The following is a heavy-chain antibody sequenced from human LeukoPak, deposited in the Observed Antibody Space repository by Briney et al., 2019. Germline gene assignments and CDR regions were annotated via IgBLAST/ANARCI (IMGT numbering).Heavy chain of an antibody. CDR2: IYYSGST. CDR1: GGSVSSGSYY. D-gene: IGHD6-19*01. Sequence: TETLSLTCTVSGGSVSSGSYYWSWIRQPPGKGLEWIGYIYYSGSTNYNPSLKSRVTISVDTSKNQFSLKLSSVTAADTAVYYCARESQQWLVSFDYWGQGTLVTVSS. J-gene: IGHJ4*02. CDR3: ARESQQWLVSFDY. V-gene: IGHV4-61*01.